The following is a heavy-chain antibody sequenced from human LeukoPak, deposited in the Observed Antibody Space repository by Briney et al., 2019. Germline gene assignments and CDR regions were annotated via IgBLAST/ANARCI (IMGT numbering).Heavy chain of an antibody. J-gene: IGHJ4*02. Sequence: HRASVKVSCKASGYTFTSYGIGWVRQAPGQGLEWMGWISAYNGNTNYAQKLQGRVTMTTDTSTSTAYMELRSLRSDDTAVYYCARGPLVGATHYFDYWGQGTLVTVSS. CDR2: ISAYNGNT. CDR1: GYTFTSYG. D-gene: IGHD1-26*01. V-gene: IGHV1-18*01. CDR3: ARGPLVGATHYFDY.